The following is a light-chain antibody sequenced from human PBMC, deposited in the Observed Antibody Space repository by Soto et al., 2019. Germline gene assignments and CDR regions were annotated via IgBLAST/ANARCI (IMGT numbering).Light chain of an antibody. V-gene: IGKV3D-15*01. CDR2: GAS. CDR3: QQYNSYSRT. J-gene: IGKJ1*01. Sequence: EMVMTQSPATLSVSPGERATLSCRASQSVSHKLAWYQQKPGQAHRLLIDGASSRATGIPDMFSGIGSGTDFTLTISSLQPDDFATYYCQQYNSYSRTFGQGTKVDIK. CDR1: QSVSHK.